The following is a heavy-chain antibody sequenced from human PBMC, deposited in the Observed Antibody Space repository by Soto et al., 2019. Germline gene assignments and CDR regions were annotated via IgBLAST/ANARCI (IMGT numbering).Heavy chain of an antibody. Sequence: ASVKVSCKASGYTFTSYYMHWVRQAPGKGLEWMGGFDPEDGETIYAQKFQGRVTMTEDTSTDTAYMELSSLRSEDTAVYYCATDRCSGGSCYSFDYWGQGTLVTVSS. V-gene: IGHV1-24*01. J-gene: IGHJ4*02. CDR3: ATDRCSGGSCYSFDY. CDR2: FDPEDGET. CDR1: GYTFTSYY. D-gene: IGHD2-15*01.